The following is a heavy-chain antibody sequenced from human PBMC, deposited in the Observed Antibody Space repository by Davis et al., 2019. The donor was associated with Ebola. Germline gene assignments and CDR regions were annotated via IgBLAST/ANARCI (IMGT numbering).Heavy chain of an antibody. CDR3: ARRGYCSSSSCHSDY. CDR1: GGSIISSSSY. CDR2: ISHSGST. Sequence: SETLSLTCTVSGGSIISSSSYWGWIRQPPRKGLEWIGEISHSGSTNYNPSLKSRVTISIDTSRNQFSLKMSSVTAADTAVYYCARRGYCSSSSCHSDYWGQGTLVTVSS. J-gene: IGHJ4*02. D-gene: IGHD2-2*01. V-gene: IGHV4-39*07.